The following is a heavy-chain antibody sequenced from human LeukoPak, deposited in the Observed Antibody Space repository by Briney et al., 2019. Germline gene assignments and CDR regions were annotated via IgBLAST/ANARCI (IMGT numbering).Heavy chain of an antibody. CDR3: AKGGYGSGSYSGFDI. J-gene: IGHJ3*02. D-gene: IGHD3-10*01. CDR1: GFTFSSYW. CDR2: INSDGSST. V-gene: IGHV3-74*01. Sequence: GSLRLSCAASGFTFSSYWMHWVRQAPGKGLVWVSRINSDGSSTYYADSVKGRFTISRDNSKNTLYLQMNSLRAEDTAIYYCAKGGYGSGSYSGFDIWGQGTMVTVSS.